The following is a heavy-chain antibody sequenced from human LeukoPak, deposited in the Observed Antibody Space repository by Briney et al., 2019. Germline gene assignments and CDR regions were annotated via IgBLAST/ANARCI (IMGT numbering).Heavy chain of an antibody. CDR2: INHSGST. Sequence: SETLSLTCAVYGGSFSGYYWSWIRQPPGKGLEWIGEINHSGSTNYNPSLKSRVTISVDTSKNQFPLKLSSVTAADTAVYYCARGHTVTTTADYWGQGTLVTVSS. J-gene: IGHJ4*02. CDR1: GGSFSGYY. V-gene: IGHV4-34*01. CDR3: ARGHTVTTTADY. D-gene: IGHD4-17*01.